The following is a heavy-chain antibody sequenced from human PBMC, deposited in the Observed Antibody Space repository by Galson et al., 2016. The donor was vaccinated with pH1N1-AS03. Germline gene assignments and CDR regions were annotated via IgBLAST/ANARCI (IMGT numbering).Heavy chain of an antibody. CDR3: ARPRLNYFDH. D-gene: IGHD3-16*01. V-gene: IGHV5-51*03. Sequence: QSGAEVKKPGESLKISCKGSGYRFTNYWIGWVRQMPGKGLEWMGIIYPGNSDSRYNKSFQGQVTISADTSISTVYLQWSSLQASDTAMYYCARPRLNYFDHWGQGTLVTVSS. CDR2: IYPGNSDS. CDR1: GYRFTNYW. J-gene: IGHJ4*02.